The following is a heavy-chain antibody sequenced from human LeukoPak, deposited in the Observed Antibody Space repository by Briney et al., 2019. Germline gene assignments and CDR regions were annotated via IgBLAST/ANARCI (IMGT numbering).Heavy chain of an antibody. J-gene: IGHJ4*02. CDR3: VRDHWWSFDA. V-gene: IGHV3-7*01. CDR1: GLFFSVHY. D-gene: IGHD2-15*01. Sequence: GGSLTLSCVDSGLFFSVHYMSWVRQGPGKGLEWVAKTNPDGTETSYVDSVKGRFTISRDNAKNSLYLQMNSLRDEDTAVYYCVRDHWWSFDAWGQGTLVTVSS. CDR2: TNPDGTET.